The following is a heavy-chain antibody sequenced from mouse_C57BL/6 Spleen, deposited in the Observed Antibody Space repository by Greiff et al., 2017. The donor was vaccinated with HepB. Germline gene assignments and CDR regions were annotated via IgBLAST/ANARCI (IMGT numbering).Heavy chain of an antibody. CDR1: GYTFTSYG. CDR3: SRSWYYGSRDYAMDY. V-gene: IGHV1-81*01. D-gene: IGHD1-1*01. Sequence: VQLQQSGAELARPGASVKLSCKASGYTFTSYGISWVKQRTGQGLEWIGEIYPRSGNTYYNEKFKGKATLTADKSSSTAYMELRSLTSEDSAVYFCSRSWYYGSRDYAMDYWGQGTSVTVSS. J-gene: IGHJ4*01. CDR2: IYPRSGNT.